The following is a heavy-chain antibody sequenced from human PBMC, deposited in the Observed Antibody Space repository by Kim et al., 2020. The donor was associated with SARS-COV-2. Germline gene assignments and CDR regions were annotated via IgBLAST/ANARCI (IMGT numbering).Heavy chain of an antibody. J-gene: IGHJ3*02. CDR2: IYHSGST. V-gene: IGHV4-4*02. CDR1: GGSISSSNW. CDR3: ARDQGLRDAYYYDSSGLVGAFDI. D-gene: IGHD3-22*01. Sequence: SETLSLTCAVSGGSISSSNWWSWVRQPPGKGLEWIGEIYHSGSTNYNPSLKSRVTISVDKSKNQFSLKLSSVTAADTAVYYCARDQGLRDAYYYDSSGLVGAFDIWGQGTMVTVSS.